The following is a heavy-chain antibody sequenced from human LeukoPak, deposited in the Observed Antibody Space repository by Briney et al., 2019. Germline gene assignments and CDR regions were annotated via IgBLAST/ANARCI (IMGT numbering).Heavy chain of an antibody. CDR2: ISESGANR. D-gene: IGHD2-2*01. Sequence: PGGTLRLSCAASGFTFNRYGMSWVRQAPGKGLEWVSGISESGANRYYADSVKGGFTISRDNSRDTLSVQINSLRAEDTAVYYCAKHQSVVIPAAMLGFDYWGQGILVTVSS. CDR3: AKHQSVVIPAAMLGFDY. CDR1: GFTFNRYG. J-gene: IGHJ4*02. V-gene: IGHV3-23*01.